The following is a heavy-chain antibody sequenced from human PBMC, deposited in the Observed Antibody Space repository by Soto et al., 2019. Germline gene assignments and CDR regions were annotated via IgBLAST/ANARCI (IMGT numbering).Heavy chain of an antibody. J-gene: IGHJ6*02. Sequence: ASVKVSCKASGYIFSNYGFSWVRQVRGQGLEWMGWISAHSGDTISAQRFQGRVSMTTDTSTRTALMELRSLRSDDTAVYYCAKGRGGKTVANFGMDVWGQGVTVTVSS. D-gene: IGHD3-16*01. CDR3: AKGRGGKTVANFGMDV. V-gene: IGHV1-18*04. CDR2: ISAHSGDT. CDR1: GYIFSNYG.